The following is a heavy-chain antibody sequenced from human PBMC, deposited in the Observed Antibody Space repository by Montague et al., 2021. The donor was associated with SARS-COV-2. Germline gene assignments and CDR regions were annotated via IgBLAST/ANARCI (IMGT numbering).Heavy chain of an antibody. V-gene: IGHV3-23*03. Sequence: SLRLSCAASGFTFSSYAMSWVRQAPGKGLEWVSVIYSGGSSAYXXXSXXXRFXISRDNSKNTLYLQMNSLRVADTAVYYCARGWFSPMIVVVIRGPFDYWGQGTLVTVSS. J-gene: IGHJ4*02. CDR3: ARGWFSPMIVVVIRGPFDY. CDR1: GFTFSSYA. CDR2: IYSGGSSA. D-gene: IGHD3-22*01.